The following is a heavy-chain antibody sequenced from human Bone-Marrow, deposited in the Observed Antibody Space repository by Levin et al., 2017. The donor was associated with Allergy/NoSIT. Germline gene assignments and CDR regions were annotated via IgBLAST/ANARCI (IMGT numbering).Heavy chain of an antibody. V-gene: IGHV4-34*01. CDR2: ITQSGST. CDR3: AREQSSDTENDEGYFDY. CDR1: GGSFSGYF. J-gene: IGHJ4*02. D-gene: IGHD3-10*01. Sequence: SQTLSLTCAVYGGSFSGYFWSWIRRPPGKGLEWIGDITQSGSTNYNPSLKNRVTISVDTSKNQFSLKLSSVTAADTAVYYCAREQSSDTENDEGYFDYWGQGTLVTVSS.